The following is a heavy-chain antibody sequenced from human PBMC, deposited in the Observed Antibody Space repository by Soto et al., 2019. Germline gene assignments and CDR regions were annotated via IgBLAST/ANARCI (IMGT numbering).Heavy chain of an antibody. J-gene: IGHJ6*02. CDR1: GFTLKTYG. CDR2: MWYDGTTT. Sequence: QVQLVESGGGVVQPGRSLRLSCVASGFTLKTYGIHWVRQVPGKGLEWVAVMWYDGTTTYYGDSVKGRFTISRDEYKNTVILQMDSLRAEDTAVDHWARFYTVNRPANYYYYGMDVWGQGTKVTVSS. V-gene: IGHV3-33*01. CDR3: ARFYTVNRPANYYYYGMDV. D-gene: IGHD3-10*01.